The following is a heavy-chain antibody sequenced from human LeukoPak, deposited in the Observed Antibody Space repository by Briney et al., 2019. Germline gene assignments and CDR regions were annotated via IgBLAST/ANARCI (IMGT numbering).Heavy chain of an antibody. CDR2: IYYSGST. CDR3: ARAAHYYDSSGYHYYFDY. J-gene: IGHJ4*02. Sequence: SETLSLTCTVSGASISSGRNYWGWIRQSPGKGLEWIGSIYYSGSTYYNPSLKSRVTISVDTSKNQFSLKLSSVTAADTAVYYCARAAHYYDSSGYHYYFDYWGQGTLVTVSS. V-gene: IGHV4-39*07. D-gene: IGHD3-22*01. CDR1: GASISSGRNY.